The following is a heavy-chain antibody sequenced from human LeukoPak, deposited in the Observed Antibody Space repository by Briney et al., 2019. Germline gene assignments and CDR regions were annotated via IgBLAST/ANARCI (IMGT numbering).Heavy chain of an antibody. CDR2: INNIGTST. D-gene: IGHD6-19*01. Sequence: GGSLRLSCAASGFTFSSYWMHWVRQVPGKGLVWVSRINNIGTSTSYADSVKGRFTVSRDNAKNTLHLQMNSLRAEDTAVYYCAQSSSLRYSSGWHDYWGQGTLVTVSS. J-gene: IGHJ4*02. CDR3: AQSSSLRYSSGWHDY. V-gene: IGHV3-74*01. CDR1: GFTFSSYW.